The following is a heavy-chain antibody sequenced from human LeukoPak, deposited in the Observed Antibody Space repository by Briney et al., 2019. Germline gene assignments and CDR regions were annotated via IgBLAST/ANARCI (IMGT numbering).Heavy chain of an antibody. CDR2: IYHSGST. CDR1: GGSISSGGYY. V-gene: IGHV4-30-2*01. D-gene: IGHD2-2*01. CDR3: ARDLRTSRQLPQFDP. Sequence: PSETLSLTCTVSGGSISSGGYYWSWIRQPPGKGLEWIGYIYHSGSTYYNPSLKSRVTISVDRSKNQFSLKLSSVTAADTAVYYCARDLRTSRQLPQFDPWGQGTLVTVSS. J-gene: IGHJ5*02.